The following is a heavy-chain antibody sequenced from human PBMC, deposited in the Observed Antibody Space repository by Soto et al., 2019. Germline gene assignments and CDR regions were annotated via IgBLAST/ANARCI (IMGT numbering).Heavy chain of an antibody. CDR3: ARLANPTEHFDY. CDR1: GGSISSYY. J-gene: IGHJ4*02. V-gene: IGHV4-59*01. CDR2: IYYSGST. Sequence: SETLSLTCTVSGGSISSYYWSWIRQPPGKGLEWIGYIYYSGSTNYNPSLKSRGTISVDTSKNQFSLKLSAVTAPYTAVYYCARLANPTEHFDYWGQGTLVTVSS.